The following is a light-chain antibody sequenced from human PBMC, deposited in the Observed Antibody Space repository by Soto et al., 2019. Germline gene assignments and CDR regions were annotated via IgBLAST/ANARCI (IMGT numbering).Light chain of an antibody. Sequence: DIVMTQSPDSLAVSLGERATINCKSSQSVLYSSNNKDYLAWYQQKPGQPPKLLIYWASTRESGVPDRFSGSGSGTDFNLTISSLQAEDGAVYYCQQYYATPITFGPGTRLETK. J-gene: IGKJ5*01. CDR1: QSVLYSSNNKDY. CDR2: WAS. V-gene: IGKV4-1*01. CDR3: QQYYATPIT.